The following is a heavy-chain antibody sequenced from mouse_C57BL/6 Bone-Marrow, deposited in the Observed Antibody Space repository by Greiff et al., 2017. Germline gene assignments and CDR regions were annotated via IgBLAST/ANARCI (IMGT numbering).Heavy chain of an antibody. CDR1: GYTFTSYW. CDR2: IYPGNSDT. Sequence: EVKLVESGTVLARPGASVKMSCKTSGYTFTSYWMHWVKQRPGQGLEWMGAIYPGNSDTSYNQKFKGKAKLTAVTSASTAYMELSSLTNEDSAVYYCTRGDGNYAWFAYWGQGTLVTVSA. J-gene: IGHJ3*01. V-gene: IGHV1-5*01. CDR3: TRGDGNYAWFAY. D-gene: IGHD2-1*01.